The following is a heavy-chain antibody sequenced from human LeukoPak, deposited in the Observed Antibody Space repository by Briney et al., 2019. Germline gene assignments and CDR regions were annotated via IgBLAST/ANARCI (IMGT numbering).Heavy chain of an antibody. Sequence: SETLSLTCTVSGGSISPYYWSWLRQPPGKGLEWIGYIYHRGSTNYNPSLKSRVTISIDTSKNQFSLKVSSVTAADTAVYYCVRHCYASGSDPLCYFDYWGQGTLVTVSS. D-gene: IGHD3-10*01. CDR3: VRHCYASGSDPLCYFDY. CDR2: IYHRGST. CDR1: GGSISPYY. J-gene: IGHJ4*02. V-gene: IGHV4-59*08.